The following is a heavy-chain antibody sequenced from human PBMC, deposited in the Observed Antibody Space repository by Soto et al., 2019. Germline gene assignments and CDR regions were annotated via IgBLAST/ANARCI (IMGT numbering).Heavy chain of an antibody. CDR3: AKVRLTYYYDSSGYHQPYDAFEI. Sequence: GGSLRLSCAASGFTFSSYGMHWVRQAPGKGLEWVAVISYDGSNKYYADSVKGRFTISRDNSKNTLYLQMNSLRAEDTAVYYCAKVRLTYYYDSSGYHQPYDAFEIWGQGTMVTGSS. CDR2: ISYDGSNK. D-gene: IGHD3-22*01. V-gene: IGHV3-30*18. CDR1: GFTFSSYG. J-gene: IGHJ3*02.